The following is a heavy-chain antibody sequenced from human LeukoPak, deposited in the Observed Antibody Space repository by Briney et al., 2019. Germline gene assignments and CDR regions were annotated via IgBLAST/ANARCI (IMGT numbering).Heavy chain of an antibody. Sequence: TGGSLRLSCAASGFTFSSSAMSWVRQAPRKGLEWVSAISNNGGYTYYADSVQGRFTISRDNSKNTLYLQMNSLRAEDTAVYYCARRGGDSGGYYAAYFDYWGQGTLVTVSS. V-gene: IGHV3-23*01. CDR2: ISNNGGYT. CDR1: GFTFSSSA. D-gene: IGHD1-26*01. CDR3: ARRGGDSGGYYAAYFDY. J-gene: IGHJ4*02.